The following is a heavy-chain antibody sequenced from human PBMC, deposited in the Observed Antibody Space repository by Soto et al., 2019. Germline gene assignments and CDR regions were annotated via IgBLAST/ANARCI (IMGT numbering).Heavy chain of an antibody. J-gene: IGHJ4*01. Sequence: GGSLRLSCAASGFTFNNAWMTWVRQAPGKGLECVGRIKNKAEGGTTEYTAPVKGRFTISRVDSKNTLYLQMNSLKTEDTAVYYCTTYSGTSLDFWGQGTLVTVSS. V-gene: IGHV3-15*05. CDR3: TTYSGTSLDF. D-gene: IGHD1-26*01. CDR1: GFTFNNAW. CDR2: IKNKAEGGTT.